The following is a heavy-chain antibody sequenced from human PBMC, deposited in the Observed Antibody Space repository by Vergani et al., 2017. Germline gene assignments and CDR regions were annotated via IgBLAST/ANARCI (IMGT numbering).Heavy chain of an antibody. CDR1: GFTFSSYS. CDR2: ISYDGSNK. D-gene: IGHD6-6*01. V-gene: IGHV3-30*03. Sequence: VQLVESGGGLVKPGGSLRLSCAASGFTFSSYSMNWVRQAPGKGLEWVAVISYDGSNKYYADSVKGRFTISRDNSKNTLYLQMNSLRAEDTAVYYCAREKLGSYWYFDLWGRGTLVTVSS. CDR3: AREKLGSYWYFDL. J-gene: IGHJ2*01.